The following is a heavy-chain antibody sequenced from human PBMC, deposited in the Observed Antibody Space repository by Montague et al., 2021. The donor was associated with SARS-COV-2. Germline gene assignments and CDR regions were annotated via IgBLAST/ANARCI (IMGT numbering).Heavy chain of an antibody. CDR2: ISWNSGSI. Sequence: SLRLSCAASGFTFDDYAMHWVRQAPGKGLEWVSGISWNSGSIGYXDSXKGRFTISRDNAKNSLYLQMNSLRAEDTALYYCAKDRALLPYSLHCSSTSCYESAGYYYYGMDVWGQGTTVTVSS. V-gene: IGHV3-9*01. D-gene: IGHD2-2*01. CDR1: GFTFDDYA. CDR3: AKDRALLPYSLHCSSTSCYESAGYYYYGMDV. J-gene: IGHJ6*02.